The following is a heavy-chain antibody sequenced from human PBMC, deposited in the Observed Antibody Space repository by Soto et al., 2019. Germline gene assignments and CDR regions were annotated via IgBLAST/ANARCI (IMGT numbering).Heavy chain of an antibody. CDR3: ARALYCSGGSCYFDH. CDR2: ISAYNGNT. CDR1: GHTFSSYG. J-gene: IGHJ4*02. D-gene: IGHD2-15*01. Sequence: ASVKVSCKTSGHTFSSYGFTWVRQAPGRGLEWMGWISAYNGNTNYAQKFQGRVTVTTDTSTSTAYMELRSLRSDDTAVYYCARALYCSGGSCYFDHWGQGTLVTVSS. V-gene: IGHV1-18*01.